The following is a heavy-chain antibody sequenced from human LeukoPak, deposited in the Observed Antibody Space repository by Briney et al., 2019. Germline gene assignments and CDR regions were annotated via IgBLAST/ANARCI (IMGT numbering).Heavy chain of an antibody. J-gene: IGHJ4*02. CDR2: INAGNGNT. V-gene: IGHV1-3*03. CDR3: ARIAAAGRRGDY. Sequence: ASVKVSCKASGYTFTSYAMHWVRQAPGQRLEWMGWINAGNGNTKYSQEFQGRVTMTRNTSISTAYMELSSLRSEDTAVYYCARIAAAGRRGDYWGQGTLVTVSS. D-gene: IGHD6-13*01. CDR1: GYTFTSYA.